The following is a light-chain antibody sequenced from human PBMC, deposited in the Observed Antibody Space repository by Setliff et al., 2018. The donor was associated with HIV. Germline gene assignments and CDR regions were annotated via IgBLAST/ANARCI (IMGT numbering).Light chain of an antibody. J-gene: IGLJ1*01. V-gene: IGLV2-11*01. CDR2: DVI. Sequence: QSVLDRPRSVSGSPGQSVTISCTGTTSDVGGYNFVSWYQHHPGKAPKLMIYDVIKRPSGVPDRFSGSKSGNTASLTISGLQAEDEADYYCCSYAGSHTFVFGTGTKVTVL. CDR3: CSYAGSHTFV. CDR1: TSDVGGYNF.